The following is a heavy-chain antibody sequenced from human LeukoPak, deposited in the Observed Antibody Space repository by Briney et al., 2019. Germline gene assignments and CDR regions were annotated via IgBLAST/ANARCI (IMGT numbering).Heavy chain of an antibody. CDR2: INHSGST. CDR3: ARGPRGLDY. J-gene: IGHJ4*02. V-gene: IGHV4-34*01. CDR1: GGSFSGHY. D-gene: IGHD3-10*01. Sequence: SETLSLTCAVYGGSFSGHYWSWIRQPPGKGLEWIGEINHSGSTNYNPSLKSRVTISVDTSKNQFSLKLSSVTAADTAVYYCARGPRGLDYWGQGTLVTVSS.